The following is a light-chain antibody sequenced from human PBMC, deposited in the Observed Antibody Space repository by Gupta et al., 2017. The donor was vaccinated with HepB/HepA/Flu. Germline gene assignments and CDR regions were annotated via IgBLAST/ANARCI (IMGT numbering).Light chain of an antibody. V-gene: IGLV1-40*01. Sequence: QSVLTQPPSVSGAPGQRVTISCTGSSSNIGASYAVHWYQQLPGAAPKLLIYVNSNRPSGVPDRFSGSKSDTSASLAITGLQAEDEADYYCQTYDSSLGGYVFGTGTKVTVL. J-gene: IGLJ1*01. CDR3: QTYDSSLGGYV. CDR1: SSNIGASYA. CDR2: VNS.